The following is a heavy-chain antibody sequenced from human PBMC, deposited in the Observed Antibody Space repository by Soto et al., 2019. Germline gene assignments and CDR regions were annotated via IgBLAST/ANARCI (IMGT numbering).Heavy chain of an antibody. V-gene: IGHV3-15*01. Sequence: GGSLRLSCAASGFTFSNAWMSWVRQAPGKGLEWVGRIKSKTDGGTTDYAAPVKGRFTISRDDSKNTLYLQMNSLKTEDTAVYYCTTARVVVEVFYYYYMDVWGKGTTVTVSS. CDR1: GFTFSNAW. J-gene: IGHJ6*03. D-gene: IGHD2-15*01. CDR3: TTARVVVEVFYYYYMDV. CDR2: IKSKTDGGTT.